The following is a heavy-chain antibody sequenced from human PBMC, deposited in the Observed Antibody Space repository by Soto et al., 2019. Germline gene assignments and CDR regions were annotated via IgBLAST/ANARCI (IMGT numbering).Heavy chain of an antibody. CDR2: INHSGST. CDR3: ARGHMGRGVIY. J-gene: IGHJ4*02. V-gene: IGHV4-34*01. Sequence: QVQLQQWGAGLLKPSETLSLTCAVYGGSFSGYYWSWIRQPPGKGLEWIGEINHSGSTNYNTSLKSRVTISVDTSKNQFSLKLSSVTAADTAVYYCARGHMGRGVIYWGQGTLVTVSS. CDR1: GGSFSGYY. D-gene: IGHD3-10*01.